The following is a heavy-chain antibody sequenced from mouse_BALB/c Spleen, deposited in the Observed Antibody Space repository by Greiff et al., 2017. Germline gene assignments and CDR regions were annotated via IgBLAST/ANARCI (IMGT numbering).Heavy chain of an antibody. Sequence: VQLQQSGAELARPGASVKLSCKASGYTFTSYWMQWVKQRPGQGLEWIGAIYPGDGDTRYTQKFKGKATLTADKSSSTAYMQLSSLASEDSAVYYCARGLLRAYYAMDYWGQGTSVTVSS. D-gene: IGHD2-1*01. J-gene: IGHJ4*01. CDR1: GYTFTSYW. V-gene: IGHV1-87*01. CDR2: IYPGDGDT. CDR3: ARGLLRAYYAMDY.